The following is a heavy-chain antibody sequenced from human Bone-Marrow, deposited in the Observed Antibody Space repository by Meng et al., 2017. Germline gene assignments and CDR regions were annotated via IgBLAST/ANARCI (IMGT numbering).Heavy chain of an antibody. CDR3: ARDADWVIFDH. J-gene: IGHJ4*02. V-gene: IGHV3-74*03. CDR2: INTDASIT. Sequence: GGSLRLSCAASGFTSSSYNMHWVRQTPGEGLVWVSRINTDASITTYADSVKGRFTISRDDAKNTVYLQMNSLRAEDTAVYYCARDADWVIFDHWGQGALVTVSS. CDR1: GFTSSSYN. D-gene: IGHD3-9*01.